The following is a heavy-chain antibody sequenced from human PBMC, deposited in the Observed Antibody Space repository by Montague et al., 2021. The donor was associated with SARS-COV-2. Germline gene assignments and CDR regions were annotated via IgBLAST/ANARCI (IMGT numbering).Heavy chain of an antibody. Sequence: SETLSLTCTVSDDSINNKTYFWDWIRQPPGKGLEWIGSIHYRGSTHYNPSLKSRLTMSVDTSRNQFSLKLSSVTAADTAVYFCARTTVVTPYYYYAMDVWGQGTTVTVSS. CDR1: DDSINNKTYF. CDR2: IHYRGST. CDR3: ARTTVVTPYYYYAMDV. V-gene: IGHV4-39*01. J-gene: IGHJ6*02. D-gene: IGHD4-23*01.